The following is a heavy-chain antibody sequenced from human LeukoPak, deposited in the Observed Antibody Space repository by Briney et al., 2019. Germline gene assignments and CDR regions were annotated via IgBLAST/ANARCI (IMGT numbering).Heavy chain of an antibody. Sequence: PGGSLRLSCAASGFTFDDYAMHSVRQAPGKGLEWVSLISGDGGSTYYADSVKGRFTISRDNSKNSLYLQMNSLRTEDTALYYCAKDRTYYDFWSGYYDYYMDVWGKGTTVTVSS. V-gene: IGHV3-43*02. J-gene: IGHJ6*03. D-gene: IGHD3-3*01. CDR3: AKDRTYYDFWSGYYDYYMDV. CDR1: GFTFDDYA. CDR2: ISGDGGST.